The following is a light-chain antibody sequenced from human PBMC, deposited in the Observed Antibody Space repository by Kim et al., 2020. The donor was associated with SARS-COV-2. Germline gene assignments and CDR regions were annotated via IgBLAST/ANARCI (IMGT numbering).Light chain of an antibody. CDR2: NVN. CDR3: ATWDVTLNGWV. Sequence: GQRVTLSCAVSGAIVGRHFIDSYHQLPGTAPKVFIYNVNQRPSGVPDRFSGSRSGTSTSLAISGLQSEDEADYYCATWDVTLNGWVFGGGTQLTVL. J-gene: IGLJ3*02. V-gene: IGLV1-44*01. CDR1: GAIVGRHF.